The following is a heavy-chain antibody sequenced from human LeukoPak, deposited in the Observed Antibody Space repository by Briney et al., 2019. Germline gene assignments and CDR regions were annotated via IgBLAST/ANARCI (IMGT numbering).Heavy chain of an antibody. D-gene: IGHD6-19*01. Sequence: GGSLRLSCAASGFTFSSYSMNWVRQAPGKGLEWVSYISSSSSTIYYADSVKGRFTISRDNSKNTVHLQMNTLRVYDTAVYYCAKGLYIAVAGPGDDAFDIWGQGTIVTVSS. V-gene: IGHV3-48*01. CDR3: AKGLYIAVAGPGDDAFDI. CDR2: ISSSSSTI. CDR1: GFTFSSYS. J-gene: IGHJ3*02.